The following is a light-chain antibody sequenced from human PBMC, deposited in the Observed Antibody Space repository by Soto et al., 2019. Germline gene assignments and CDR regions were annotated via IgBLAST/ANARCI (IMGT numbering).Light chain of an antibody. CDR2: GAS. V-gene: IGKV3-11*01. Sequence: ILLTHSPDTLSLSPGERATLSCRAAQSVGTRLAWYQHKTGQAPRLLIYGASNRATGIPDRFSGSGSGTDFTLTISRLEPEDFAVYYCQQRSNWPPITFGQGTRL. CDR1: QSVGTR. CDR3: QQRSNWPPIT. J-gene: IGKJ5*01.